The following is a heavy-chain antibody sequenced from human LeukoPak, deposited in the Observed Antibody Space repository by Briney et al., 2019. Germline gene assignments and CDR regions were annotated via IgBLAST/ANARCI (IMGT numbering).Heavy chain of an antibody. J-gene: IGHJ4*02. CDR3: ARAPIVGATLFDY. CDR2: TYYSGST. D-gene: IGHD1-26*01. Sequence: PSETLSLTCTVSGGSISSYYWSWIRQPPGKGLEWIGYTYYSGSTNYNPSLKSRVTISVDTSKNQFSLKLSSVTAADTAVYYCARAPIVGATLFDYWGQGTLVTVSS. V-gene: IGHV4-59*01. CDR1: GGSISSYY.